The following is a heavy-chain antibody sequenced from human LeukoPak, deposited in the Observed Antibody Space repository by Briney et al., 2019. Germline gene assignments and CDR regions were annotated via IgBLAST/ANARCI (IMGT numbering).Heavy chain of an antibody. CDR2: IYSGGNT. J-gene: IGHJ4*02. CDR3: ARGDGYYYGSGSYCDF. Sequence: GGSLRLSCAASGFSVGSNYMSWVRQAPGKGLEWVSIIYSGGNTYYADSVRGRFSLSRDISKNTIYLQMNNLRADDTAVYYCARGDGYYYGSGSYCDFWGQGTLVTVSS. CDR1: GFSVGSNY. D-gene: IGHD3-10*01. V-gene: IGHV3-66*01.